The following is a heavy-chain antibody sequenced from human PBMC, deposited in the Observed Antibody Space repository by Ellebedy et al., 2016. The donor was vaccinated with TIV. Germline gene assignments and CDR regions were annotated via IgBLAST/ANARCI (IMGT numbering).Heavy chain of an antibody. V-gene: IGHV3-23*01. CDR3: AKDVEGYGSGSYYRWFDP. CDR2: ISGSGGDT. CDR1: GFTFENYA. J-gene: IGHJ5*02. Sequence: GESLKISXVGSGFTFENYAMSWVRQAPGKGLEWVSGISGSGGDTSYADSVKGRFTISRDNSKNTLYLQMNSLRAEDTAVYYCAKDVEGYGSGSYYRWFDPWGQGTLVTVSS. D-gene: IGHD3-10*01.